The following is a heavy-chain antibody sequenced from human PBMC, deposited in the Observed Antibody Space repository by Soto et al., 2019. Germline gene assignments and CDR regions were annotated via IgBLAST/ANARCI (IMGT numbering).Heavy chain of an antibody. V-gene: IGHV1-18*01. CDR3: ARDPGAARGFDP. CDR2: ISPETGDT. J-gene: IGHJ5*02. Sequence: QVPLVQSGAEVKKAGASVRVSCKASGYSFATFGVSWVRQAPGQGLEWMGWISPETGDTNYAQKLQGRVTLTTDTPSNTAYLELRSLRSEDTAVYYCARDPGAARGFDPWGQGTLVTVSS. D-gene: IGHD3-10*01. CDR1: GYSFATFG.